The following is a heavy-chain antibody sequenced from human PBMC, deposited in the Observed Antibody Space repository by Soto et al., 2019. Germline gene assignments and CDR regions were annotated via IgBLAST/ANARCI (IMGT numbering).Heavy chain of an antibody. CDR2: IIPVFGIA. D-gene: IGHD2-2*01. V-gene: IGHV1-69*08. Sequence: QVQLVQSGAEVKKPGSSVKVSCKASGGTFSRYSITWVRQAHGHGLEWIGRIIPVFGIASYAQKFQGRVTITADDSTSTAYMELSSLRSDDTAVYYCAREDRDRETGLVPAAIDGMDVWGQGTTVTVSS. CDR1: GGTFSRYS. J-gene: IGHJ6*02. CDR3: AREDRDRETGLVPAAIDGMDV.